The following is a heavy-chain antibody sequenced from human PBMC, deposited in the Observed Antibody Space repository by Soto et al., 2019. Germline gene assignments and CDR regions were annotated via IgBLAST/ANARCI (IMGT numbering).Heavy chain of an antibody. V-gene: IGHV4-34*01. D-gene: IGHD3-10*01. Sequence: QVQLQQWGAGLLKPSETLSLTCAVYGGSFSGYQWSWIRQTPGKGLEWIGEINDSGNINYNPSLKSRVSVLIDTPKKQISLKLNSVTAADTAVYYCARGLILWFGELSRRWGYDYYIDVWGKGPTVTVSS. CDR2: INDSGNI. CDR1: GGSFSGYQ. J-gene: IGHJ6*03. CDR3: ARGLILWFGELSRRWGYDYYIDV.